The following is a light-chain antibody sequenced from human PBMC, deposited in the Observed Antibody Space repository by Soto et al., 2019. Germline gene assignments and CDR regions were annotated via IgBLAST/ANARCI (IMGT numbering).Light chain of an antibody. V-gene: IGKV4-1*01. CDR1: QSVLLPSNNKNY. Sequence: DILMTQSPDSLAVSLGERATINCKSSQSVLLPSNNKNYLAWYQQKPGQPPKLLIYGASTRESGVPDRFSGSGSGTDFTLTISSLQDDDVAAYYCEQYYDTPLTFGGGTKVHIK. CDR3: EQYYDTPLT. J-gene: IGKJ4*01. CDR2: GAS.